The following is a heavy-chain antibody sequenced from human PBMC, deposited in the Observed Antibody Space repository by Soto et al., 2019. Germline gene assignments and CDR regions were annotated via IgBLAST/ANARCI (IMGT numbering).Heavy chain of an antibody. V-gene: IGHV1-46*01. J-gene: IGHJ4*02. Sequence: ASVKVSCKASGYSFTNYYMHWVRQAPGQGLEYMGVIHPNGGGTSYAQKFQGRVTMTSDTSTSTVYMELSSLRSEDTAVYYCAREPNYFDYWGQGTLVTVSS. CDR3: AREPNYFDY. CDR2: IHPNGGGT. CDR1: GYSFTNYY.